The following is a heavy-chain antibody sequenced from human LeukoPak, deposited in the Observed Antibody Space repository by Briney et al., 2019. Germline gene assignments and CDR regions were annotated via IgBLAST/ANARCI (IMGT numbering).Heavy chain of an antibody. CDR3: ATFGYNWNLGY. CDR1: GFTFDDYG. CDR2: INWNGGST. Sequence: GGSLRLSCAASGFTFDDYGMSWVRQAPGKGLEWVSGINWNGGSTGYADSVKGRFTISRDNAKNSLYLQMNSLRAEDTAVYYCATFGYNWNLGYWGQGTLVTVSS. V-gene: IGHV3-20*04. J-gene: IGHJ4*02. D-gene: IGHD1-20*01.